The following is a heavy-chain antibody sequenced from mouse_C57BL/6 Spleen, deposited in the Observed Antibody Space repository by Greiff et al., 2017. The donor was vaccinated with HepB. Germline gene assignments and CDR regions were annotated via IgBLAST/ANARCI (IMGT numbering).Heavy chain of an antibody. CDR1: GYAFTNYL. Sequence: VKLMESGAELVRPGTSVKVSCKASGYAFTNYLIEWVKQRPGQGLEWIGVINPGSGGTNYNEKFKGKATLTADKSSSTAYMQLNSLTSEDTAVYLGARKGLHYYGSSYGYWGQGTTLTVSS. D-gene: IGHD1-1*01. CDR2: INPGSGGT. V-gene: IGHV1-54*01. CDR3: ARKGLHYYGSSYGY. J-gene: IGHJ2*01.